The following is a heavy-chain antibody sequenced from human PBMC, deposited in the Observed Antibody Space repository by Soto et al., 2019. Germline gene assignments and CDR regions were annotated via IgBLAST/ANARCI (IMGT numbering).Heavy chain of an antibody. Sequence: GGSLRLSCAASGITTSTYWMGWFRQAPGRGLEWVATIKHDGTEKFYMDSLKGRFTISRDNAKNTLYLLMDSLRAEDTAVFYCGRDRGGNYYGGFDYWGQGTLVTVSS. V-gene: IGHV3-7*01. CDR3: GRDRGGNYYGGFDY. CDR2: IKHDGTEK. CDR1: GITTSTYW. J-gene: IGHJ4*02. D-gene: IGHD1-26*01.